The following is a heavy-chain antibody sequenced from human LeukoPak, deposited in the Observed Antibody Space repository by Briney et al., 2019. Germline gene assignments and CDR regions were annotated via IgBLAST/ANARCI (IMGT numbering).Heavy chain of an antibody. V-gene: IGHV4-59*01. CDR1: GGSISSYY. CDR3: ARKRNTYYHYIWGSYRYTPPSIDAFDI. CDR2: IYYSGST. D-gene: IGHD3-16*02. J-gene: IGHJ3*02. Sequence: KPSETLSLTCTVSGGSISSYYWSWLRQPPGKGLEWIGYIYYSGSTNYNPSLKSRVTISVDTSKNQFSLKLSSVTAADTAVYYCARKRNTYYHYIWGSYRYTPPSIDAFDIWGQGTMVTVSS.